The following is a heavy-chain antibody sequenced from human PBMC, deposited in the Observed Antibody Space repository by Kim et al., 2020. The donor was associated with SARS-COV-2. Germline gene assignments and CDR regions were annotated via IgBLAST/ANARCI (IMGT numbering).Heavy chain of an antibody. CDR1: GGTFSSYA. V-gene: IGHV1-69*13. CDR2: IIPIFGTA. Sequence: SVKVSCKASGGTFSSYAISWVRQAPGQGLEWMGGIIPIFGTANYAQKFQGRVTITADESTSTAYMELSSLRSEDTAVYYCARAPLALGELSAPAGYYYYGMYVWGQGTTVTLSS. J-gene: IGHJ6*02. CDR3: ARAPLALGELSAPAGYYYYGMYV. D-gene: IGHD3-16*02.